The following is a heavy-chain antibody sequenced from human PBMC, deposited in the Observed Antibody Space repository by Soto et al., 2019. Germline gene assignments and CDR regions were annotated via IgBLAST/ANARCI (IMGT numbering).Heavy chain of an antibody. CDR3: AKDRGIEGSSVRAFDI. Sequence: GGSLRLSCAASGFTFSSHGMNWVRQAPGKGLEWVSFISGSAGITYYADSVKGRFTISRDNSKSTLYLQMNSLRAEDTAVYYCAKDRGIEGSSVRAFDIWGQGTMVTVSS. CDR1: GFTFSSHG. D-gene: IGHD1-26*01. CDR2: ISGSAGIT. V-gene: IGHV3-23*01. J-gene: IGHJ3*02.